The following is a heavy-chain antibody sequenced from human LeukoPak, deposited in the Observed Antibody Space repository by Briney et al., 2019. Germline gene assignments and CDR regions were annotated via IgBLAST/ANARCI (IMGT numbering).Heavy chain of an antibody. Sequence: SETLSLTCTVSGGSISSSSYYWGWIRQPPGKGLEWIGSIYYSGSTYYNPSLKSRVTISVDTSKNQFSLRLSSVTAADTAVYYCARRRGVTGTYFDYWGQGTLVTVSS. J-gene: IGHJ4*02. CDR2: IYYSGST. CDR1: GGSISSSSYY. D-gene: IGHD1/OR15-1a*01. CDR3: ARRRGVTGTYFDY. V-gene: IGHV4-39*01.